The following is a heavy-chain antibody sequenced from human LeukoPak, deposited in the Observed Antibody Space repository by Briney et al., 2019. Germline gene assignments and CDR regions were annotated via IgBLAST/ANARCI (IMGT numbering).Heavy chain of an antibody. V-gene: IGHV4-30-4*02. Sequence: SETLSLTCTVSGGSISSGDYYWSWIRQPPGKGLEWIGYIYYSGSTYYNPSLKSRVTISVDTSKNQFSLKLSSVTAADTAVYYCARYKESTSCYDYWGQGTPVTVSS. J-gene: IGHJ4*02. CDR2: IYYSGST. CDR3: ARYKESTSCYDY. D-gene: IGHD2-2*01. CDR1: GGSISSGDYY.